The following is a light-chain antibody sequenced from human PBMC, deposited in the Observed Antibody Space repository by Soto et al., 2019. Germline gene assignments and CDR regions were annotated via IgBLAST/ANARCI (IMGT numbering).Light chain of an antibody. CDR3: QQYISYSRT. V-gene: IGKV1-5*01. J-gene: IGKJ2*02. Sequence: DIQMTQSPSTLSASVGDRVTITCRASQSTNSWLAWYQQKPGKAPKLLIYDASSLEGGVPSRFSVSGSGTEFTLTISSLQPDDLATYYCQQYISYSRTFGQGTKVEIK. CDR2: DAS. CDR1: QSTNSW.